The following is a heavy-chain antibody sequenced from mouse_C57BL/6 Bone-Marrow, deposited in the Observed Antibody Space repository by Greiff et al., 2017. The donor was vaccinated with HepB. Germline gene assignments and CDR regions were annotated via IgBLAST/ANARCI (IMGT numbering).Heavy chain of an antibody. Sequence: EVMLVESGGGLVQPGGSLKLSCAASGFTFSDYYMYWVRQTPEKRLAWVAYISNGGGSTYYPDTVKGRFTISRDNAKNTLYLQMSRLKSEDTAMYYCARHDDGYYPAWFAYWGQGTLVTVSA. CDR3: ARHDDGYYPAWFAY. CDR1: GFTFSDYY. J-gene: IGHJ3*01. CDR2: ISNGGGST. D-gene: IGHD2-3*01. V-gene: IGHV5-12*01.